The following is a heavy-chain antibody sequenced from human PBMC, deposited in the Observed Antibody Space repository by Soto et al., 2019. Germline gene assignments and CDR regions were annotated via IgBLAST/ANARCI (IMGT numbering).Heavy chain of an antibody. CDR2: ISSSSSTI. CDR1: GFTFSSYS. CDR3: ARVYPLWTAAGDY. Sequence: PGGSLRLSCRASGFTFSSYSMNWVRQAPGKGLEWVSYISSSSSTIYYADSVKGRFTISRDNAKNSLYLQMNSLRAEDTAVYYCARVYPLWTAAGDYWGQGTLVTVSS. J-gene: IGHJ4*02. D-gene: IGHD6-13*01. V-gene: IGHV3-48*01.